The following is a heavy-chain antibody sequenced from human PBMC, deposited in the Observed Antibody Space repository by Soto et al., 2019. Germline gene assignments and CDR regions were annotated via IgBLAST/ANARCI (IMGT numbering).Heavy chain of an antibody. J-gene: IGHJ6*02. CDR2: ISYDGSNK. Sequence: QVQLVESGGGVVQPGRSLRLSCAASGFTFSSYGMHWVRQAPGKGLEWVAVISYDGSNKYYADSVKGRFTISRDNSKNTLYLKMNSLRAEDTAVYYCAKDGPTYGMDVWGQGTTVTVSS. CDR1: GFTFSSYG. CDR3: AKDGPTYGMDV. V-gene: IGHV3-30*18.